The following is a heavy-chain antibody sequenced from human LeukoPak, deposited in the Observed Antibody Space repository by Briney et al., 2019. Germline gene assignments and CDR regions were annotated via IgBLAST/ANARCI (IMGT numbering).Heavy chain of an antibody. J-gene: IGHJ4*02. D-gene: IGHD3-10*01. V-gene: IGHV4-31*03. CDR1: GGSISSGGYY. Sequence: SETLSLTCTVSGGSISSGGYYWSWIRQHPGKGLEWIGYIYYSGSTYYNPSLKSRVTISVDTSKNQFSLKLSSVTAADTAVYYCASYGWSGEKPFDYWGQGTLVTVSS. CDR2: IYYSGST. CDR3: ASYGWSGEKPFDY.